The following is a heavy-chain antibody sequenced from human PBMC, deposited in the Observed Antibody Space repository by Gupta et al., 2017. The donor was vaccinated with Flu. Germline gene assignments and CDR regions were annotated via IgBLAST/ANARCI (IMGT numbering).Heavy chain of an antibody. CDR2: ISYDGSNK. Sequence: QVQLVESGGGVVQPGRSLRLSCAAAGFPFRCYGMHWVRQAPGKGLEWVAVISYDGSNKYYADSAKGRFTISRDNSKNTLDLQMNSLRAEDTAVYYCATEPRHDAFDIWGQGTMVTVSS. V-gene: IGHV3-30*03. CDR3: ATEPRHDAFDI. J-gene: IGHJ3*02. CDR1: GFPFRCYG.